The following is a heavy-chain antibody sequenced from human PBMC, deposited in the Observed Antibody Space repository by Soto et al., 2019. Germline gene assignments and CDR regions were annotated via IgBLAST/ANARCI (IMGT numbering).Heavy chain of an antibody. J-gene: IGHJ4*02. Sequence: SVKVSCKASGGTFSSYTISWVRQAPGQGLEWMGRIIPILGIANYAQKFQGRVTITADKSTSTAYMELSSLRSEDTAVYYCARDSSYCSGGSCYSGYFDYWGQGTLVTVSS. V-gene: IGHV1-69*04. D-gene: IGHD2-15*01. CDR1: GGTFSSYT. CDR2: IIPILGIA. CDR3: ARDSSYCSGGSCYSGYFDY.